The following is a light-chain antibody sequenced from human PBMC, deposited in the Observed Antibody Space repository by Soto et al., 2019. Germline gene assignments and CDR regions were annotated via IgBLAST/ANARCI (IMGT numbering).Light chain of an antibody. Sequence: QSVLTQPASVSGSPGQSITISCTGTSSDVGAYNCVSWYQQQPGKVPKLMIYDVSNRPSGVSNRFSGSKSGNTASLTISGLQAEDEADYYCSSYTSSSTPYVFGTGTKVTVL. CDR2: DVS. CDR1: SSDVGAYNC. J-gene: IGLJ1*01. V-gene: IGLV2-14*01. CDR3: SSYTSSSTPYV.